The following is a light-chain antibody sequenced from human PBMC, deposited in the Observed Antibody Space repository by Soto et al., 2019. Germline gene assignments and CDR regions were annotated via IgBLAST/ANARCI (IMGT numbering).Light chain of an antibody. CDR3: QQYGSSRT. CDR1: QSVSSSY. CDR2: GAS. Sequence: EIVLTQSPGTLSLSPGERATLSCRANQSVSSSYLAWYQQKPGQAPRLLIYGASSRATGIPDRFSGSGSGTDFTLSISRLEPEDFAVYYCQQYGSSRTFGQGTKVDI. J-gene: IGKJ1*01. V-gene: IGKV3-20*01.